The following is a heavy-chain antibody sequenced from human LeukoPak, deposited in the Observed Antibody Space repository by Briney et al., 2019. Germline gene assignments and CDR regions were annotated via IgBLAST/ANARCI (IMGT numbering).Heavy chain of an antibody. CDR2: MYSDGST. CDR3: ARDYGPTPFDY. V-gene: IGHV3-53*01. CDR1: GFTVSSNY. D-gene: IGHD4-17*01. J-gene: IGHJ4*02. Sequence: GGSLRLSCAASGFTVSSNYMTWVRQAPGMELEGVSVMYSDGSTFYADSVKGRFIMSRDNSKNTLYLQMNSLRAEDTAVYYCARDYGPTPFDYWGQGTLVIVSS.